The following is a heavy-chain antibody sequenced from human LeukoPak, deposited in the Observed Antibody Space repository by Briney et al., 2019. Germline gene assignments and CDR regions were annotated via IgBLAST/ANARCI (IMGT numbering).Heavy chain of an antibody. J-gene: IGHJ5*02. V-gene: IGHV1-8*01. CDR2: MNPNSGNT. CDR1: GYTFTSYD. CDR3: ARVANRAAKSMGNQRYNWFDP. Sequence: GASVKVSCKASGYTFTSYDINWVRQATGQGLEWMGWMNPNSGNTGYAQKFQGRVTMTRDTSISTAYMELSRLRSDDTAVYYCARVANRAAKSMGNQRYNWFDPWGQGTLVTVSS. D-gene: IGHD7-27*01.